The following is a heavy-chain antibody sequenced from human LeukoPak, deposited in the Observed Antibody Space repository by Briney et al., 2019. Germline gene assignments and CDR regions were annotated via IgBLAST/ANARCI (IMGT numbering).Heavy chain of an antibody. D-gene: IGHD2-2*01. Sequence: PAETLSLTCAVYGGSFSGYYWSWIRQPPGKGLEWIGEIDHSGSTNYNPSLKSRVTISVDTSKNLFSLKLSSVTAADTAVYYCARGPLPYYYYYYMDVWGKGTTVTVSS. CDR1: GGSFSGYY. V-gene: IGHV4-34*01. J-gene: IGHJ6*03. CDR3: ARGPLPYYYYYYMDV. CDR2: IDHSGST.